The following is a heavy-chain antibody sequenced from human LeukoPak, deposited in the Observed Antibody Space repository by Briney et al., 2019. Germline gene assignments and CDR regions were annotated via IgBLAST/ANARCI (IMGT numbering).Heavy chain of an antibody. J-gene: IGHJ4*02. CDR2: IYYSGNT. CDR3: ARGKGGIAARRVGYFDY. CDR1: GVSISGSNSY. V-gene: IGHV4-39*07. Sequence: SETLSLTCTVSGVSISGSNSYWGWIRQPPGKGLEWIGSIYYSGNTYYNASLKSRVTISVDTSKNQFSLKLNSVTAADTAVYYCARGKGGIAARRVGYFDYWGQGTLVTVSS. D-gene: IGHD6-6*01.